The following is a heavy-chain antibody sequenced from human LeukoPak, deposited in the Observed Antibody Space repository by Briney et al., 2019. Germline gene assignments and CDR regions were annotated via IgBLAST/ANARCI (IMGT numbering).Heavy chain of an antibody. V-gene: IGHV4-61*02. CDR1: GGSISSGSYY. Sequence: PSQTLSLTCTVSGGSISSGSYYWSCIRQAAGKGLEWIGRIYTSGSTNYNPSLKSRVTISVDTSKNQFSLKLSSVTAADTAVYYCARVYRQLGAFDYWGQGTLVTVSS. D-gene: IGHD6-6*01. J-gene: IGHJ4*02. CDR2: IYTSGST. CDR3: ARVYRQLGAFDY.